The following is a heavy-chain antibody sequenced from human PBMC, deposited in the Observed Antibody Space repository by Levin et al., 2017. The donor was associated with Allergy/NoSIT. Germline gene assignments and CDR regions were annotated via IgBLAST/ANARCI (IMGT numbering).Heavy chain of an antibody. CDR3: ARDGGFDWLLSKYYFDY. J-gene: IGHJ4*02. CDR1: GFTFRAYA. D-gene: IGHD3-9*01. CDR2: ISDDGSNK. Sequence: LSLTCAASGFTFRAYAMHWVRQAPGKGLEWVAVISDDGSNKYYADSGKGRFTISRDNSKNTLSLQMNSLRADDTAVYYCARDGGFDWLLSKYYFDYWGQGSLVTVSS. V-gene: IGHV3-30-3*01.